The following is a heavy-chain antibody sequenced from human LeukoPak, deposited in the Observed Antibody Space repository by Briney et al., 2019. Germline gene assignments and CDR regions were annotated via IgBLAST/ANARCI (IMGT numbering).Heavy chain of an antibody. D-gene: IGHD2-2*01. Sequence: SETLSLTCALYGGSFTGYYWSWIRQPPRKGLEWIGEINHVGSTNYNPSLKSRVTISVDTSKNQFSLKLSSVTAADTAVYYCARGDGAYCSSTNCYGGYYYYMDVWGKGTTVTVSS. V-gene: IGHV4-34*01. CDR1: GGSFTGYY. CDR3: ARGDGAYCSSTNCYGGYYYYMDV. CDR2: INHVGST. J-gene: IGHJ6*03.